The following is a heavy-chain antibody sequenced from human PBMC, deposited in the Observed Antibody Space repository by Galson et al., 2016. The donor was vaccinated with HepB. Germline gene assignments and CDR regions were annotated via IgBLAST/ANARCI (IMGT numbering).Heavy chain of an antibody. CDR2: ISAYNGNT. V-gene: IGHV1-18*01. J-gene: IGHJ4*02. Sequence: SVKVSCKASGYTFINYGITWMQQAPGQGLEWMGWISAYNGNTNYAQKYQGRVTMTRDTSTGTVYMELRSLRSGDTAVYYCAREGGTGDLYFDYWGQGTLVTVSS. CDR3: AREGGTGDLYFDY. D-gene: IGHD7-27*01. CDR1: GYTFINYG.